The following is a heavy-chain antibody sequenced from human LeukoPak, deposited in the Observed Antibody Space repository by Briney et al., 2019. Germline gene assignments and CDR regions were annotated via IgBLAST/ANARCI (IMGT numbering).Heavy chain of an antibody. V-gene: IGHV4-4*07. J-gene: IGHJ5*02. D-gene: IGHD1-26*01. CDR1: VGSISSFH. Sequence: SSETLSLTCTGSVGSISSFHWSWIRQPAGKGLERIGRISTSGAANSNPSLKSRATMSGDTSSNQFSLRLFSVTAADTAVYYCASGQGSRDWFDPWGQGALVTVSS. CDR3: ASGQGSRDWFDP. CDR2: ISTSGAA.